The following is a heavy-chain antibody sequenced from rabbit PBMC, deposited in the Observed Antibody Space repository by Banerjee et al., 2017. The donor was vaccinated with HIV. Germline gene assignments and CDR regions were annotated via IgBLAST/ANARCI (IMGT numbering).Heavy chain of an antibody. CDR3: ARSYAGYTDTSLHL. J-gene: IGHJ3*01. CDR1: GFDFSDKYV. Sequence: QEQLVESGGGLVQPEGSLTLTCTASGFDFSDKYVICWVRQAPGKGLEWIACIYAGSSDNTYYATWAKGRFTISKASWTTVTLQMTSLTAADTATYFCARSYAGYTDTSLHLWGQGTLVTVS. D-gene: IGHD7-1*01. CDR2: IYAGSSDNT. V-gene: IGHV1S45*01.